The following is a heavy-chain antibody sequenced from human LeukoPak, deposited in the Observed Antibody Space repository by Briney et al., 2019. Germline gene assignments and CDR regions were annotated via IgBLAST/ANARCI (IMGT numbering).Heavy chain of an antibody. D-gene: IGHD4-23*01. CDR1: GGSINGHY. CDR2: VYSDGGT. CDR3: ARATFAGGNDDSPTLDY. Sequence: SETLSLTCTVSGGSINGHYGIWIRQPPGKGLEWVGYVYSDGGTNYNPYLKSRVTISVDTSKDQFSLNLGSVTTADTALYYYARATFAGGNDDSPTLDYWGQGTLVTVSS. V-gene: IGHV4-59*11. J-gene: IGHJ4*02.